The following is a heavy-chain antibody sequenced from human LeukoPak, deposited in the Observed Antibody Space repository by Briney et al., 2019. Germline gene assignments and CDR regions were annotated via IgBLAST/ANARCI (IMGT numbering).Heavy chain of an antibody. J-gene: IGHJ4*02. V-gene: IGHV3-48*01. D-gene: IGHD5-18*01. CDR1: DSMSRRFK. CDR3: ARGGYNYGSVFDY. CDR2: ISDDSSTI. Sequence: GGSLRLSCAASDSMSRRFKMNWVRQAPGKGLEWVSYISDDSSTIHYADSVKGRFTISRDNAENSLYPQMNSLRAEDTAVYYCARGGYNYGSVFDYWGQGTLVTVSS.